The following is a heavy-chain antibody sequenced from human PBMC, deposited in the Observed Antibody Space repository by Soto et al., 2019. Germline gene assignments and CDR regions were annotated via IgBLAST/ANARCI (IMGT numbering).Heavy chain of an antibody. CDR1: GYTFTSYG. CDR2: ISAYNGDT. V-gene: IGHV1-18*01. CDR3: VRDPDGHIDFDY. Sequence: QVQLGQSGAEVKEPGASVKISCKASGYTFTSYGISWVRQAPGQGLEWMSWISAYNGDTNYAQKVQGRVTMTTDTCTSTAFMELRSLRFDDTAVYYCVRDPDGHIDFDYWGQGTLVTVSS. J-gene: IGHJ4*02.